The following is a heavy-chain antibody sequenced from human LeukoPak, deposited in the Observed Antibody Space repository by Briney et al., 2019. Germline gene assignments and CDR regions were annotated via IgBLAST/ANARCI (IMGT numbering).Heavy chain of an antibody. Sequence: SETLSLTCTVSGGSISSSSYYGGWIRQPPGKGLEWIGSIYYSGSTYYNPSLKSRVTISVDTSKNQFSLKLSSVTAADTAVYYCARESCSGGSCYPDAFDIWGQGTMVTVSS. CDR3: ARESCSGGSCYPDAFDI. CDR1: GGSISSSSYY. J-gene: IGHJ3*02. V-gene: IGHV4-39*07. CDR2: IYYSGST. D-gene: IGHD2-15*01.